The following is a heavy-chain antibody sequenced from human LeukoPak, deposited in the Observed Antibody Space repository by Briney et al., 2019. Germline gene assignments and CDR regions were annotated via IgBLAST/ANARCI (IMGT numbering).Heavy chain of an antibody. D-gene: IGHD6-19*01. V-gene: IGHV1-2*06. CDR2: INPNSGGT. Sequence: ASVKVSCKASGYTFTGYYMYWVRQAPGQGLEWMGRINPNSGGTNYAQKFQGRVTMTRDTSISTAYMELSRLRSDDTAVYYCARDFSSGYFDYWGQGTLVTVSS. J-gene: IGHJ4*02. CDR3: ARDFSSGYFDY. CDR1: GYTFTGYY.